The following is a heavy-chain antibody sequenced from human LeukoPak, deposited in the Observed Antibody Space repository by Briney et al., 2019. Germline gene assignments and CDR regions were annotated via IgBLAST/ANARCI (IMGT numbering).Heavy chain of an antibody. J-gene: IGHJ6*03. CDR1: GFTFSSYA. CDR2: ITGSGGTT. D-gene: IGHD5/OR15-5a*01. CDR3: AKSSGSAAVSHHYYYMDV. Sequence: GGSLRLSCAASGFTFSSYAMSWVRQAPEKGLEWVSAITGSGGTTYYADSVKGRFTISRDNSKNTLYLQMNSLRAQDTAVYYCAKSSGSAAVSHHYYYMDVWGKGTTVTVSS. V-gene: IGHV3-23*01.